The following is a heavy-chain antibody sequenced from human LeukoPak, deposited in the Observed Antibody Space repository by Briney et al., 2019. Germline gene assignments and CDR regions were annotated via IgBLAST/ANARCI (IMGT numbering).Heavy chain of an antibody. J-gene: IGHJ4*02. CDR1: GGSVTSGSYY. CDR3: ARAVVLYYFDY. Sequence: PSETLSLTCTVSGGSVTSGSYYWSWIRQPPGKGLEWIGYIYYSGSTNYNPSLKSRVTISVDTSQNQFSLKLTSVTAADTAVYYCARAVVLYYFDYWGQGTLVTVSS. CDR2: IYYSGST. D-gene: IGHD3-22*01. V-gene: IGHV4-61*01.